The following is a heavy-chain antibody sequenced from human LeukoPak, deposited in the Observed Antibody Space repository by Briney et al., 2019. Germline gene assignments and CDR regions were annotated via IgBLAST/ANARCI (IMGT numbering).Heavy chain of an antibody. CDR3: ARGGPGYSSSWYSPKPFDY. Sequence: ASVKVSCKASGGTFSSYAISWVRQAPGQGLEWMGRIIPILGIANYAQKFQGRVTITADKSTSTAYMELSSLRSEDTAVYYCARGGPGYSSSWYSPKPFDYWGQGALVTVSS. V-gene: IGHV1-69*04. J-gene: IGHJ4*02. CDR1: GGTFSSYA. D-gene: IGHD6-13*01. CDR2: IIPILGIA.